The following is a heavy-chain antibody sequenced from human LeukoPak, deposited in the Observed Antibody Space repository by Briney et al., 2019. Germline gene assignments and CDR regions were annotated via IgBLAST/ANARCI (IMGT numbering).Heavy chain of an antibody. CDR1: GCTFSSYA. J-gene: IGHJ4*02. V-gene: IGHV1-69*13. Sequence: SVKVSCKASGCTFSSYAISWVRQAPGQGLEWMRGIIPIFGTANSAQNLQGRVTITADESTSTPYMELSSLRSEDTAVYYCAKDDAGGSIEFWGQGTLVSVSS. D-gene: IGHD3-10*01. CDR2: IIPIFGTA. CDR3: AKDDAGGSIEF.